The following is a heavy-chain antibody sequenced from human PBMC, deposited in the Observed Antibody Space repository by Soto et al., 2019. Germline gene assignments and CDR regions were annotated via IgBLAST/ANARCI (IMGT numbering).Heavy chain of an antibody. CDR1: GYSFTRYW. Sequence: PGASLKSSCKGSGYSFTRYWIGWVRQMPGKGLEWMGIIYPGDSDTRYSPSFQGQVTISADKSISTAYLQWSSLKASDTAMYYCAVRDILTGYLDYWGQGTLVTVSS. CDR3: AVRDILTGYLDY. J-gene: IGHJ4*02. V-gene: IGHV5-51*01. CDR2: IYPGDSDT. D-gene: IGHD3-9*01.